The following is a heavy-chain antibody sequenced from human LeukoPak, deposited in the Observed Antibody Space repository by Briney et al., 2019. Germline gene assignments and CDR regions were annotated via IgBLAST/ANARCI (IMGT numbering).Heavy chain of an antibody. J-gene: IGHJ4*02. CDR1: GGSISRSNNY. D-gene: IGHD4-17*01. Sequence: SETLSLTCTASGGSISRSNNYWGWIRQPPGKGLEWIGSIHYSGSTYYNPSLKSRDTISVDTSNNQFSLNLGSVTAADTAVYYCARGEYGDPFFDYWGQGSLATVSS. CDR3: ARGEYGDPFFDY. CDR2: IHYSGST. V-gene: IGHV4-39*02.